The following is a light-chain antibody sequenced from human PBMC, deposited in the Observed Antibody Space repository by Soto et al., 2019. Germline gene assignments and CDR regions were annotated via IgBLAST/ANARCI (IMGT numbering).Light chain of an antibody. J-gene: IGKJ1*01. CDR1: QFVNSGF. Sequence: EIVLTQSPGTLSLSPGERATLSCRASQFVNSGFLAWYQQKPGQAPRLLIYVASSRASGIPDRFSGSGSGTDFALTISRLEPEDFAVYYCQQYGSSPQTFGQGTKVEIK. CDR2: VAS. V-gene: IGKV3-20*01. CDR3: QQYGSSPQT.